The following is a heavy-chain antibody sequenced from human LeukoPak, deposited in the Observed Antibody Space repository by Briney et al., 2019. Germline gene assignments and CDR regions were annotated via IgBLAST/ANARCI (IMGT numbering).Heavy chain of an antibody. D-gene: IGHD5-24*01. V-gene: IGHV1-18*01. Sequence: EASVKVSCKASGYTFTSYGISWVRQAPGQGLEWMGWISAYNGNTNYAQKLQGRVTMTTDTSTSTAYMELRSLRSDDTAVYYCARFVEMATTELGDYYYYYYMDVWGKGTTVTVSS. CDR3: ARFVEMATTELGDYYYYYYMDV. CDR2: ISAYNGNT. CDR1: GYTFTSYG. J-gene: IGHJ6*03.